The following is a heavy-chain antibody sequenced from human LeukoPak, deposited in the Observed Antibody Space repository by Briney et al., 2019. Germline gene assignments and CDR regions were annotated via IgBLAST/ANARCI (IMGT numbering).Heavy chain of an antibody. Sequence: GGSLRLSCAASGFTFSSYSMNWVRQAPGKGLEWVSYISSSSSTIYYADSVKGRFTISRDNAKSSLYLQMNSLRAEDTAVYYCASFYYYDSSGYYQSDYWGQGTLVTVSS. D-gene: IGHD3-22*01. J-gene: IGHJ4*02. CDR2: ISSSSSTI. CDR3: ASFYYYDSSGYYQSDY. V-gene: IGHV3-48*01. CDR1: GFTFSSYS.